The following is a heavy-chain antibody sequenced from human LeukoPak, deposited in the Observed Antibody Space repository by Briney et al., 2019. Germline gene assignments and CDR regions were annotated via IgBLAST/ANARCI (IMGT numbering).Heavy chain of an antibody. CDR2: MNPNNGNT. Sequence: GASVKVSCTASGFTFTSYDINWVRQASGQGLEWMGWMNPNNGNTGYAQKFQGRVTMTRDTSISTAYMELRGLRSEDTAVYYRVRDGEGVAISVNYWFDPWGQGTLVTVSS. V-gene: IGHV1-8*01. CDR1: GFTFTSYD. D-gene: IGHD3-10*01. CDR3: VRDGEGVAISVNYWFDP. J-gene: IGHJ5*02.